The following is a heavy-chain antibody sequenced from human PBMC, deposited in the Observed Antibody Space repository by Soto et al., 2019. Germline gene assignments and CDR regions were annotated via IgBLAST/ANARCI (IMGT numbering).Heavy chain of an antibody. V-gene: IGHV1-69*13. CDR2: IIPIFGTA. CDR1: GGTFSSYA. Sequence: SVKVSCKASGGTFSSYAVSWVRQAPGQGLEWMGGIIPIFGTANYAQKFQGRVTITADESTSTAYMELSSLRSEDTAVYYCARTDPPAAAYYYYYGMDVWGQGTTVTVSS. CDR3: ARTDPPAAAYYYYYGMDV. J-gene: IGHJ6*02. D-gene: IGHD6-13*01.